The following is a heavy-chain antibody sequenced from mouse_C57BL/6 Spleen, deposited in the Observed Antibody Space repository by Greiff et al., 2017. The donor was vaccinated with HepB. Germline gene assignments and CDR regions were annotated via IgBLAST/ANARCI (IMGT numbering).Heavy chain of an antibody. D-gene: IGHD2-4*01. J-gene: IGHJ4*01. CDR2: IWSGGST. V-gene: IGHV2-2*01. Sequence: VKVVESGPGLVQPSQSLSITCTVSGFSLTSYGVHWVRQSPGKGLEWLGVIWSGGSTDYNAAFISRLSISKDNSKSQVFFKMNSLQADDTAIYYCARIGDYDEDAMDYWGQGTSVTVSS. CDR1: GFSLTSYG. CDR3: ARIGDYDEDAMDY.